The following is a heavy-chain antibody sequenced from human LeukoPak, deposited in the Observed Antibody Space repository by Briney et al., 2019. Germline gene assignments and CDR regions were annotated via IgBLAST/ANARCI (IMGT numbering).Heavy chain of an antibody. J-gene: IGHJ6*03. V-gene: IGHV4-61*02. D-gene: IGHD2-15*01. CDR3: ARAFSIGRRGFYYMDV. CDR1: GDSISSGLYY. CDR2: MFASGST. Sequence: SQTLSLTCTVSGDSISSGLYYWSWIRQPAGKGLECIGRMFASGSTNYSPSLKSRVTISADMSGNQFSLTLTSVTAADTAVYYCARAFSIGRRGFYYMDVWGTGTTVTVSS.